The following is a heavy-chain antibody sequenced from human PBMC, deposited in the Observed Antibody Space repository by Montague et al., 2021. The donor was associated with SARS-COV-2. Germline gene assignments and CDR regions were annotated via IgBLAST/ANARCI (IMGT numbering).Heavy chain of an antibody. CDR2: IYISGST. CDR1: GDSISSTYY. J-gene: IGHJ4*02. V-gene: IGHV4-4*07. D-gene: IGHD6-13*01. CDR3: ARGQQLDFDY. Sequence: SEILSLTCTVPGDSISSTYYWSWIRQPAGKGLEWIGRIYISGSTNYNPSLKSRVTMSIDTSKNQFSLKLNSLTAADTAVYYCARGQQLDFDYWGQGTLVTVSS.